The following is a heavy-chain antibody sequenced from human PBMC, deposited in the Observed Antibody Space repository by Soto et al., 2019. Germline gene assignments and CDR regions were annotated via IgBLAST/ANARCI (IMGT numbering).Heavy chain of an antibody. J-gene: IGHJ4*02. D-gene: IGHD6-19*01. V-gene: IGHV1-3*01. CDR2: INAGNGNT. CDR3: ARVKGGLEAVAGTLFDY. Sequence: ASVKVSCKASGYTFTSYAMHWVRQAPGQRLEWMGWINAGNGNTKYSQKFQGRVTITRDTSASTAYMELSSLRSEDTAVYYCARVKGGLEAVAGTLFDYWGQGTLVTVSS. CDR1: GYTFTSYA.